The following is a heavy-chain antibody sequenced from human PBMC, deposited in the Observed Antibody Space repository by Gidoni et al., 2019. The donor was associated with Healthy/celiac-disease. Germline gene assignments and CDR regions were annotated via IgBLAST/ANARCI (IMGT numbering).Heavy chain of an antibody. V-gene: IGHV2-70*15. D-gene: IGHD7-27*01. Sequence: QVTLRESGPALVKPTQTLTLTCTFSGFSLRTSGMCVSGIRQPPGKALEWLARIDWDDDKYYSTSLKTRLTISKDTSKNQVVLTMTNMDPVDTATYYCARIRFGWGSNGYYYYYMDVWGKGTTVTVSS. J-gene: IGHJ6*03. CDR2: IDWDDDK. CDR3: ARIRFGWGSNGYYYYYMDV. CDR1: GFSLRTSGMC.